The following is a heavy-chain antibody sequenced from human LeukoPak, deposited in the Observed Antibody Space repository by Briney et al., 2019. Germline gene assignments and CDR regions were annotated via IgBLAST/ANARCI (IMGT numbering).Heavy chain of an antibody. CDR2: IYYSGST. CDR3: ARVTDRGYSYGYDY. D-gene: IGHD5-18*01. CDR1: GGSISSYY. J-gene: IGHJ4*02. V-gene: IGHV4-59*01. Sequence: PSETLSLTCTVSGGSISSYYWRWIRQPPGKGLEWIGYIYYSGSTNYNPSLKSRVTISVDTSKNQFSLKLSSVTAADTAVYYCARVTDRGYSYGYDYWGQGTLVTVSS.